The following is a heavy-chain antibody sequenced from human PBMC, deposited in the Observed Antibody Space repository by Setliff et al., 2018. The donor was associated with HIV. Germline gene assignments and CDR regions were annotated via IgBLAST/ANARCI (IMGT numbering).Heavy chain of an antibody. CDR3: ARATGAADL. D-gene: IGHD6-13*01. CDR1: GYTFSEYA. V-gene: IGHV1-3*04. CDR2: INTHNGNT. Sequence: GASVKVSCKASGYTFSEYAIHWVRQAPGQRLEWMGWINTHNGNTHYAQRFQGRVTMTRDTSTTTAYMELRSLRSDDTAVYYCARATGAADLWGQGTKVTVSS. J-gene: IGHJ5*02.